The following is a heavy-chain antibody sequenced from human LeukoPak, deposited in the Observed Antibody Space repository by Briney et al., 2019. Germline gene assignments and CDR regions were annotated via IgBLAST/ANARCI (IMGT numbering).Heavy chain of an antibody. CDR3: TRGGRDFDY. V-gene: IGHV4-59*01. J-gene: IGHJ4*02. Sequence: SETLSLNCTVSGCSINSYYWSWIRQPPGKGLEWIGYIYYSGSTNYNPSLKSRVTISVDTSKNQFSLKLSSVTAADTAVYYCTRGGRDFDYWGQGTLVTVSS. CDR2: IYYSGST. CDR1: GCSINSYY.